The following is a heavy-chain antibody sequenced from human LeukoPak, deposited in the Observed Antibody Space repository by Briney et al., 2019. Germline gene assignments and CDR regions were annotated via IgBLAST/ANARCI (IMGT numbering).Heavy chain of an antibody. CDR2: FDPEDGET. CDR1: GYTLTELS. CDR3: ATGLLSGSYYGAFDI. V-gene: IGHV1-24*01. Sequence: ASMKVSCKVSGYTLTELSMHWVRQAPGKGLEWMGGFDPEDGETIYAQKFQGRVTMTEDTSTDTAYMELSSLRSEDTAVYYCATGLLSGSYYGAFDIWGQGTMVTVSS. D-gene: IGHD1-26*01. J-gene: IGHJ3*02.